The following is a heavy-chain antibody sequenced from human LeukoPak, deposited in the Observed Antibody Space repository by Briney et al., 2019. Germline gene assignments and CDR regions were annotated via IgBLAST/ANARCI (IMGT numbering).Heavy chain of an antibody. Sequence: GASVKVSCKTSGYTFISYTITWVRQAPGQGLEWMGWISGYRGDTKYAQKVQGRVTMTTDTSTGTAYMELRSLTSDDTAVYYCARVGLTFYFDYWGQGTLVTVYS. J-gene: IGHJ4*02. CDR2: ISGYRGDT. V-gene: IGHV1-18*01. CDR1: GYTFISYT. D-gene: IGHD4/OR15-4a*01. CDR3: ARVGLTFYFDY.